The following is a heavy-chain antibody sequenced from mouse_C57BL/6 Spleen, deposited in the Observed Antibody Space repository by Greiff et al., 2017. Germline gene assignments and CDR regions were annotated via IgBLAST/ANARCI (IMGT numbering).Heavy chain of an antibody. CDR2: LDPNGGGT. CDR1: GYTFTSYW. Sequence: VQLQQPGAELVKPGASVKLSCKASGYTFTSYWMHWVKQRPGRGLEWIGRLDPNGGGTKYTEKFKSKPTLTVDKPYSTAYMQLSSLTSEDSAVYYCTRAYYDYGVYIDYWGQGTSVTVSS. D-gene: IGHD2-4*01. J-gene: IGHJ4*01. V-gene: IGHV1-72*01. CDR3: TRAYYDYGVYIDY.